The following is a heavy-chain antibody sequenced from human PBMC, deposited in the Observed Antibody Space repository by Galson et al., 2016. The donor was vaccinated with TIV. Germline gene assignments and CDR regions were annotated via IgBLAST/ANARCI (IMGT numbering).Heavy chain of an antibody. CDR2: IDWDDDK. CDR3: ARISGYYDSSGHCLARSFDY. V-gene: IGHV2-70*11. J-gene: IGHJ4*02. Sequence: PALVKPTQTLTLTCTFSGFSLNTDGMCVNWIRQPPGKALEWLARIDWDDDKSYSPSLKTRLTISKDTSKNQVVLTMTNMDPVDPATYYCARISGYYDSSGHCLARSFDYWGQGALGTVSS. D-gene: IGHD3-22*01. CDR1: GFSLNTDGMC.